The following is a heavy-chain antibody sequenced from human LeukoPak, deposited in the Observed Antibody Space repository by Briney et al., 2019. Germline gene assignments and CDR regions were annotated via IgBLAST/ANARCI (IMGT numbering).Heavy chain of an antibody. CDR2: ISSSSSTI. CDR1: GFTFSSYS. J-gene: IGHJ5*02. CDR3: ARDRTWFVN. Sequence: GGSLRLSCAASGFTFSSYSMNWVRQAPGKGLEWISYISSSSSTIYYADSVKGRFTISRDNAKNSLYLQMSSLRAEDTAVYYCARDRTWFVNWGQGTLVTVSS. V-gene: IGHV3-48*04.